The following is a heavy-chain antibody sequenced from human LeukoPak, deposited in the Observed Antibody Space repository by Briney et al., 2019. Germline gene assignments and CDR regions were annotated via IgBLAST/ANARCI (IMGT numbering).Heavy chain of an antibody. Sequence: PGGSLRLSCAASGFTFRTYGMHWVRQAPGKGLEWVAFIRYDGSNKYYADSVKGRFTISRDNSKNTLYLQMNSLRAEDTAVYYCAKDRKFYFDYWGQGTLVTVSS. V-gene: IGHV3-30*02. CDR2: IRYDGSNK. CDR1: GFTFRTYG. CDR3: AKDRKFYFDY. J-gene: IGHJ4*02.